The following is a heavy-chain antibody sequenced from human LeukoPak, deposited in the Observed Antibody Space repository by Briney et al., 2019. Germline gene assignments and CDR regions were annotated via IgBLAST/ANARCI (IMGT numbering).Heavy chain of an antibody. V-gene: IGHV3-48*03. CDR1: GFTFSSYE. D-gene: IGHD2-2*01. J-gene: IGHJ4*02. Sequence: PGGSLRLSCAVSGFTFSSYEMNWVRQAPGKGLEWLSYITSSGSTIYYADSVKGRFTISRDNAKNSLYLQMNSLRAEDTAIYYWARDRVYCSSPSCASYFNYGGREPLVTVS. CDR3: ARDRVYCSSPSCASYFNY. CDR2: ITSSGSTI.